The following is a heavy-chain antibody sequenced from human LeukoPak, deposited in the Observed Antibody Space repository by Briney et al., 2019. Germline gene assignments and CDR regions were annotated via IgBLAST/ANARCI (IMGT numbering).Heavy chain of an antibody. CDR2: INHSGST. CDR1: GGSFSGYY. CDR3: ARDRIGSGYHAGDVFDI. Sequence: SETLSLTCAVYGGSFSGYYWSWIRQPPGKGLERIGEINHSGSTNYNPSLKSRVTISVDTSKNQFSLKLTSVTAADTAVYYCARDRIGSGYHAGDVFDIWGQGAMVTVSS. J-gene: IGHJ3*02. V-gene: IGHV4-34*01. D-gene: IGHD5-12*01.